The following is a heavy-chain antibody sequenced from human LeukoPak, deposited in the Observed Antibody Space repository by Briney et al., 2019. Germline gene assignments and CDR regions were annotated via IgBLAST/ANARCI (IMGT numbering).Heavy chain of an antibody. Sequence: SQTLSLTCAISGDSVSSTTLSWNWIRETPSRGLEWLGRTFYRTRWHYEYAESVKSRITINPDTSANQFSLHMNSVTPDDTAIYYCARTWWGLPSTWGQRTLVTVSS. CDR2: TFYRTRWHY. CDR3: ARTWWGLPST. CDR1: GDSVSSTTLS. V-gene: IGHV6-1*01. D-gene: IGHD2-15*01. J-gene: IGHJ5*02.